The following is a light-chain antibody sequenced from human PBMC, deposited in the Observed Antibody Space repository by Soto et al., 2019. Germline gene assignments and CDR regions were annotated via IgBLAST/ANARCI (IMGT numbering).Light chain of an antibody. V-gene: IGKV3-15*01. J-gene: IGKJ1*01. CDR3: QEYNTWPWT. CDR2: GAS. CDR1: QSVNSN. Sequence: ETVMTQSPATLSVSPGERATLSCRASQSVNSNLAWYQQKLGQAHRVLIYGASTRATGIPDRFSGSGSGTEFILTISSLQSEDFSGYYCQEYNTWPWTFGQGTKVEIK.